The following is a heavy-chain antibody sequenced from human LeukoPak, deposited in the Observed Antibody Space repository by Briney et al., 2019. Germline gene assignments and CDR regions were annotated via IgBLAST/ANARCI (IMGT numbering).Heavy chain of an antibody. V-gene: IGHV1-18*03. J-gene: IGHJ4*02. D-gene: IGHD3-9*01. CDR1: GYTLTSYG. CDR2: ISAYSGKT. Sequence: ASVKVSCKASGYTLTSYGISWVRQAPGQGLEWMGWISAYSGKTNYAQKLQGRVTMTTDTSTSTAYMELRSLRSDDMAVYYCARVGDILTGYPYYFDYWGQGTLVTVSS. CDR3: ARVGDILTGYPYYFDY.